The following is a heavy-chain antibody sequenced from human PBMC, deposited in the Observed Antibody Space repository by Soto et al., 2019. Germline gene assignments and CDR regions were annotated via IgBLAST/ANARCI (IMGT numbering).Heavy chain of an antibody. J-gene: IGHJ4*02. CDR1: GFTFSSYE. CDR2: ISSSGSTI. CDR3: AREGPRDHVDY. Sequence: GGSLRLSCAASGFTFSSYEMNWVRQAPGKGLEWISYISSSGSTIYYADSVKGRFTISRDNAKNSLYVQMYSLRAEDTAVYYCAREGPRDHVDYWGPGTLVTVSS. D-gene: IGHD3-10*01. V-gene: IGHV3-48*03.